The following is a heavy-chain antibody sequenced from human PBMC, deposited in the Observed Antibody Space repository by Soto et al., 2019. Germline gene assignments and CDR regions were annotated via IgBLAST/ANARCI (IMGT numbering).Heavy chain of an antibody. D-gene: IGHD2-2*01. CDR3: ARVTGFVVPAAMAGWGVYSNYFRFDY. J-gene: IGHJ4*02. Sequence: QVQLQQWGAGLLKPSETLSLTCAVYGGSFSGYYWSWIRQPPGKGLEWIGEINHSGSTNYNPSLKSRVTISVDTTKNQFSLKLSSVTAADTAVYYCARVTGFVVPAAMAGWGVYSNYFRFDYWGQGTLVTVSS. V-gene: IGHV4-34*01. CDR1: GGSFSGYY. CDR2: INHSGST.